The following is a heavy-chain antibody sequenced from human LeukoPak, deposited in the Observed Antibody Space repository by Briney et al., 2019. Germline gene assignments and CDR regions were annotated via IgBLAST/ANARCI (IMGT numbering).Heavy chain of an antibody. CDR3: ARGYVYFDY. V-gene: IGHV4-59*01. CDR2: IYYSGST. J-gene: IGHJ4*02. D-gene: IGHD2-15*01. CDR1: GGSISSYY. Sequence: PSETLSPTRTVSGGSISSYYWSWIRQPPGKGLEWIGYIYYSGSTNYNPSLKSRVTISVDTSKNQFSLKLSSVTAADTAVYYCARGYVYFDYWGQGTLVTVSS.